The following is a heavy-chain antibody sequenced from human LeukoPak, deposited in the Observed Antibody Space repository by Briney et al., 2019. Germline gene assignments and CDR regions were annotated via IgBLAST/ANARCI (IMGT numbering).Heavy chain of an antibody. CDR1: GGSISSYS. J-gene: IGHJ4*02. V-gene: IGHV4-59*08. CDR2: IYYSGTT. CDR3: ARHLRPRYSGYDSAFDS. D-gene: IGHD5-12*01. Sequence: SETLSLTCTVSGGSISSYSWSWIRQPPGKGLEWIGYIYYSGTTYYNSSLKSRVTISVDTSKNQLSLKLSSVTATDTAVYYCARHLRPRYSGYDSAFDSWGQGSLVTVSS.